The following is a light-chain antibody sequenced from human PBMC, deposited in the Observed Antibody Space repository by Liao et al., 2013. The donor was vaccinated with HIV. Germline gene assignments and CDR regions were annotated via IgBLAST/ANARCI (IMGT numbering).Light chain of an antibody. CDR2: QDT. CDR1: ELGDRY. Sequence: SYELSQPPSVSVSPGQTASITCSGDELGDRYTFWYQQKPGQSPVLVIYQDTKRPSGIPERFSGSNSGNTATLTISGTQAMDEADYYCQAWDSITNVFGSGTAVTVL. J-gene: IGLJ1*01. V-gene: IGLV3-1*01. CDR3: QAWDSITNV.